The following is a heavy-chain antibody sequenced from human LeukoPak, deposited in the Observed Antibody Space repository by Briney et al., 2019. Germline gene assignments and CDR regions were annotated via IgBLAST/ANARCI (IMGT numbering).Heavy chain of an antibody. J-gene: IGHJ4*02. CDR2: ISYDGSNK. CDR3: ARDGYGGGFDY. CDR1: GFTLSSYA. D-gene: IGHD5-12*01. V-gene: IGHV3-30*01. Sequence: GRSLRLSCAASGFTLSSYAMHWVRQAPGKGLEWVAVISYDGSNKYYADSVKGRFTISRDTSKNTLYLQMNSLRAEDTAVYYCARDGYGGGFDYWGQGTLVTVSS.